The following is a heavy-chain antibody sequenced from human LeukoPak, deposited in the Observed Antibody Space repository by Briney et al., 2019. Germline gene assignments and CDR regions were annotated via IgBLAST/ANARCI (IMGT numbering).Heavy chain of an antibody. J-gene: IGHJ4*02. CDR1: EFSVGSNY. CDR2: ISGSGGST. Sequence: GGSLRLSCAASEFSVGSNYMTWVRQAPGKGLEWVSAISGSGGSTYYADSVKGRFTISRDNSKNTLYLQMNSLRAEDTAVYYCAKDTGHYYDKWGQGTLVTVSS. V-gene: IGHV3-23*01. CDR3: AKDTGHYYDK. D-gene: IGHD3-22*01.